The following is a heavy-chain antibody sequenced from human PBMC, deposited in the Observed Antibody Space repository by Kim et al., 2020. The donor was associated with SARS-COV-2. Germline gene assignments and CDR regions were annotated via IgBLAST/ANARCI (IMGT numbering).Heavy chain of an antibody. D-gene: IGHD3-10*01. CDR3: VRGGVRY. Sequence: GGSLRLSCAASGFSFTTYWMNWVRRAPGKGLEWVANMNQDGSDKYYVDSVKGRFTISRDNGKNSLYLQMNSLRAKDTAVYYCVRGGVRYWGLGTWGTVS. CDR1: GFSFTTYW. J-gene: IGHJ4*02. V-gene: IGHV3-7*01. CDR2: MNQDGSDK.